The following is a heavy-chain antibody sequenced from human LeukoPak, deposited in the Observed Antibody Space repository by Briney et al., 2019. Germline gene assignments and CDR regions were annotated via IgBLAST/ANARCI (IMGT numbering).Heavy chain of an antibody. D-gene: IGHD3-3*01. CDR3: AKETDFGRDDFWSGYYFDY. Sequence: PGGSLRLSCAASGFTFSSYAMSWVRQAPGKGLEWVSAISGSGGSTYYADSVKGRFTISRDNSRNTLYLQMNSLRAEDTAVYYCAKETDFGRDDFWSGYYFDYWGQGTLVTVSS. J-gene: IGHJ4*02. CDR2: ISGSGGST. V-gene: IGHV3-23*01. CDR1: GFTFSSYA.